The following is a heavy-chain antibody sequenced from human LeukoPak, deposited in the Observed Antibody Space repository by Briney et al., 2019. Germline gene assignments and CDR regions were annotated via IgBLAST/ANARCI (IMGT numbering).Heavy chain of an antibody. CDR3: AKQKYSGSYSYFDY. CDR2: ISGSDGST. V-gene: IGHV3-23*01. J-gene: IGHJ4*02. D-gene: IGHD1-26*01. Sequence: PGGSLRLSCAASGFTFSSYAMSWVRQAPGKGLEWVSGISGSDGSTYYADSVKGRFTISRDSSKNTLYLQMISLRAEDTAIYYCAKQKYSGSYSYFDYWGQGTLVTVSS. CDR1: GFTFSSYA.